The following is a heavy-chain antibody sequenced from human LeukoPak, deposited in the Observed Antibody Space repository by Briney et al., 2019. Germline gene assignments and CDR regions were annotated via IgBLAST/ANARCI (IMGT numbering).Heavy chain of an antibody. Sequence: GGSLRLSCAASGIAFSSNAMSWVRQTPGKGLEWVSSISSSGDVTSYADSVKGRFTISRDNAKNSLYLQMNSLRAEDTAVYYCTRSLDYWGQGTLVTVSS. CDR1: GIAFSSNA. CDR2: ISSSGDVT. CDR3: TRSLDY. V-gene: IGHV3-21*01. D-gene: IGHD2-15*01. J-gene: IGHJ4*02.